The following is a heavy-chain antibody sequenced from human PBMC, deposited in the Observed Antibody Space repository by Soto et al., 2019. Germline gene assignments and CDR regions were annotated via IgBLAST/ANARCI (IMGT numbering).Heavy chain of an antibody. V-gene: IGHV4-59*01. CDR3: VRGRETGPVTAIGYYFDY. J-gene: IGHJ4*02. D-gene: IGHD2-21*02. CDR2: IYYSGST. Sequence: SETLSLTCTVSGGSISSYYWSWIRQPPGKGLEWIGYIYYSGSTNYNPSLKSRVTISVDTSKNQFSLKLSSVTAADTAVYYCVRGRETGPVTAIGYYFDYWGQGTLVTVSS. CDR1: GGSISSYY.